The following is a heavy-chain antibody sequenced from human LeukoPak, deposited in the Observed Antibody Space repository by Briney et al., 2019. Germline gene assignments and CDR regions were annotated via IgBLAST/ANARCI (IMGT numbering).Heavy chain of an antibody. CDR1: GGTFRSYA. D-gene: IGHD2-8*01. Sequence: SVKVSFKASGGTFRSYAISWVRQAPGQGLEWMGGIIPIFGTANYAQKFQGRVTITTDESTSTDYMELSSLRSEDTAVYYCARDHPTNVWFDPWGQGTLVTVSS. CDR3: ARDHPTNVWFDP. V-gene: IGHV1-69*05. J-gene: IGHJ5*02. CDR2: IIPIFGTA.